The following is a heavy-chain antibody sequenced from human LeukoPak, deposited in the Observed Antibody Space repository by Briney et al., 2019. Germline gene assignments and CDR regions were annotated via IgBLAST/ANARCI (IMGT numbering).Heavy chain of an antibody. V-gene: IGHV1-69*04. CDR2: IIPILGIA. CDR1: GGTFSSYT. J-gene: IGHJ4*02. D-gene: IGHD3-22*01. CDR3: ARDLGRNYYDSNKFDY. Sequence: RASVKVSCKASGGTFSSYTISWVRQAPGQGLEWMGRIIPILGIANYAQKFQGRVTITADKSTSTAYMELSSLRSEDTAVYYCARDLGRNYYDSNKFDYWGQGTLVTVSS.